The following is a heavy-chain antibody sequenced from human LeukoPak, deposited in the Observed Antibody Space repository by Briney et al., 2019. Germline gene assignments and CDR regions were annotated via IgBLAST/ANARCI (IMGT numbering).Heavy chain of an antibody. CDR3: VKDGPTTTIFGVVIIRFDY. CDR2: IKSDDST. CDR1: GVTVSSYY. Sequence: GGSLRLSCAASGVTVSSYYMSWVRQAPGKGLEWVSIIKSDDSTYYADSVKGRFTVSRDNSKNTLYLQMNSLRAEDTALYYCVKDGPTTTIFGVVIIRFDYWGQGTLVTVSS. J-gene: IGHJ4*02. D-gene: IGHD3-3*01. V-gene: IGHV3-53*01.